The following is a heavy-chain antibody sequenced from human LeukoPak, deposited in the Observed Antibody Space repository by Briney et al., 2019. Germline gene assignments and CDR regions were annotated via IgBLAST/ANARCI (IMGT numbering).Heavy chain of an antibody. CDR2: VNPNTGNT. V-gene: IGHV1-8*01. Sequence: ASVKVSCKTSGYTFSNYDINWVRQASGQGREWVGWVNPNTGNTGYAQKFQGRVSLTRVTSMSTAYLELRSLKSEDTAVYYCARSRYGDFDSWGQGTQVIVSS. CDR1: GYTFSNYD. CDR3: ARSRYGDFDS. D-gene: IGHD5-18*01. J-gene: IGHJ5*01.